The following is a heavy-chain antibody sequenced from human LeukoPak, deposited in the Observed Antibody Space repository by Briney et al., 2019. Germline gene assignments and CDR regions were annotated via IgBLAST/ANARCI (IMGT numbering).Heavy chain of an antibody. CDR2: NNHSGST. D-gene: IGHD3-10*01. J-gene: IGHJ6*03. Sequence: SETLSLTCAVYGGSFSGYYWSWIRQPPGKGLEWIGENNHSGSTNYNPSLKSRVTISVDTSKNQFSLKLSSVTAADTAVYYCARGRLLWSQTGYYYMDVWGKGTTVTVSS. V-gene: IGHV4-34*01. CDR3: ARGRLLWSQTGYYYMDV. CDR1: GGSFSGYY.